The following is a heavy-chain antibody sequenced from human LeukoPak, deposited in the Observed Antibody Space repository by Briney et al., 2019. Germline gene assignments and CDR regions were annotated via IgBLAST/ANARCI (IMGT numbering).Heavy chain of an antibody. Sequence: SETPSLTCSVSGGSIGSNNYFWGWIRQPPGKGLEWIGSIYYSGSTYYNPSLKSRVSISVDTSNNQFSLRLSSVTAADTAVYYCARRRSRWYFDLWGRGTLVTVSS. CDR3: ARRRSRWYFDL. J-gene: IGHJ2*01. CDR1: GGSIGSNNYF. V-gene: IGHV4-39*01. CDR2: IYYSGST.